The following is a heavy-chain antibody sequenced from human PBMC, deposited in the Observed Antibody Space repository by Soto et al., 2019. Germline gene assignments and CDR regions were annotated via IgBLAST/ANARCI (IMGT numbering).Heavy chain of an antibody. D-gene: IGHD2-2*02. CDR1: GYTFTSYG. Sequence: GASVKVSCKASGYTFTSYGISWVRQAPGQGLEWMGWISAYNGKTNYVQKLQGRVTMTTDTPTSTAYMELRSLRSDDTAVYYCARSYRDLYLDYWGQGTLVTVSS. CDR3: ARSYRDLYLDY. J-gene: IGHJ4*02. V-gene: IGHV1-18*01. CDR2: ISAYNGKT.